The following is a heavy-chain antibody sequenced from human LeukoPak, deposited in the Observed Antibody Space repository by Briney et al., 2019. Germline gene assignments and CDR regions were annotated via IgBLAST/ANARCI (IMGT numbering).Heavy chain of an antibody. CDR1: GFTFSNHG. D-gene: IGHD3-10*01. Sequence: GGTLRLSCAASGFTFSNHGMNWVRQAPGKGLEWVSGISPSGDITYYADSVKGRFTISRDNSKNTLYLEVIGLTAEDTAVYYCAKDDAWLRFGEWSQGTLVTVSS. CDR2: ISPSGDIT. J-gene: IGHJ4*02. CDR3: AKDDAWLRFGE. V-gene: IGHV3-23*01.